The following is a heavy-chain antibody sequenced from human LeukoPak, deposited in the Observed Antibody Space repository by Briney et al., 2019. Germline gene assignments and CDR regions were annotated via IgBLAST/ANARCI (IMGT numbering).Heavy chain of an antibody. Sequence: GASVKVSCKASGYTFTDYYIHWVRQAPGQGLEWMGWINPNSGGSNYAQKFQGRVTITRDTSISTAYMELSRLRSDDTAVYYCASLDAFDMWGQGTMVTVSS. CDR3: ASLDAFDM. CDR2: INPNSGGS. CDR1: GYTFTDYY. V-gene: IGHV1-2*02. J-gene: IGHJ3*02.